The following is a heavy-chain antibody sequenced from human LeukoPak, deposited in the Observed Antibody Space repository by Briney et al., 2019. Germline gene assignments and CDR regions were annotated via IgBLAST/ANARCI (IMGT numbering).Heavy chain of an antibody. CDR1: GFTFGGYY. CDR3: AKRGDEGYMDV. Sequence: GGSLILSCAASGFTFGGYYMHWVRQAPGKGLEWVSTINGDGEYTVYANSVKGRFTISRDNSKNTLNLQMSSLRAEDTALYYCAKRGDEGYMDVWGRGTTVIVSS. CDR2: INGDGEYT. D-gene: IGHD7-27*01. J-gene: IGHJ6*03. V-gene: IGHV3-23*01.